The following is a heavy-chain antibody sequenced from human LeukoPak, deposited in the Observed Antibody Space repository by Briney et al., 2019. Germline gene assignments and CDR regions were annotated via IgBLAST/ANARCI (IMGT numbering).Heavy chain of an antibody. CDR1: GFTVSSNY. V-gene: IGHV3-66*02. J-gene: IGHJ4*02. D-gene: IGHD7-27*01. CDR3: ARTGKRAYFNY. CDR2: IYSGGST. Sequence: QPGGSLRLSCAASGFTVSSNYMSWVRQAPGKGLGWVSVIYSGGSTYYADSVKGRFTISRDNSKNTLYLQMTSLRAEDTVLYCGARTGKRAYFNYWGQGTLVSVSS.